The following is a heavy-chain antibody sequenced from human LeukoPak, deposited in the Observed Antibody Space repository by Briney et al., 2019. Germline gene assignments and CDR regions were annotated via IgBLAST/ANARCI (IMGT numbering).Heavy chain of an antibody. D-gene: IGHD6-13*01. Sequence: SETLSLTCTVSGGSISSGSYYWSWIRQPAGKGLEWIGRIYTSGSTNYNPSLKSRVTISVDTSKNQFSLKLSSVTAADTAVYYCARLRGGSSSWFHFDYWGQGTLVTVSS. J-gene: IGHJ4*02. V-gene: IGHV4-61*02. CDR1: GGSISSGSYY. CDR3: ARLRGGSSSWFHFDY. CDR2: IYTSGST.